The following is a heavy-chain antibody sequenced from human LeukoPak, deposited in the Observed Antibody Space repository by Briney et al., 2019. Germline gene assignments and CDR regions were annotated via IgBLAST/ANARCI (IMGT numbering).Heavy chain of an antibody. CDR3: ARGRGPITILDYFDY. V-gene: IGHV4-30-4*08. CDR1: GGSISSYY. CDR2: IYYSGST. Sequence: PSETLSLTCTVSGGSISSYYWSWIRQPPGKGLEWIGYIYYSGSTYYNPSLMSRVTISVDMSKNQFSLKLSSVTAADTAVYYCARGRGPITILDYFDYWGQGTLVTVSS. D-gene: IGHD3-3*01. J-gene: IGHJ4*02.